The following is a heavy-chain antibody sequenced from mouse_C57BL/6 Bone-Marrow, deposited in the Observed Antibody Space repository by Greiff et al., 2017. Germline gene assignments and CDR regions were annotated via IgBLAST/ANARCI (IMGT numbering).Heavy chain of an antibody. D-gene: IGHD1-1*01. V-gene: IGHV5-9-1*02. CDR2: ISSGGDYI. CDR1: GFTFSSYA. Sequence: DVKLVESGEGLVKPGGSLKLSCAASGFTFSSYAMSWVRQTPEKRLEWVAYISSGGDYIYYADTVKGRFTLSRDNARNTLYLQMSSLKSEDAAMYYCTRIATVVAWYYFDYWGKGTTLTVSS. CDR3: TRIATVVAWYYFDY. J-gene: IGHJ2*01.